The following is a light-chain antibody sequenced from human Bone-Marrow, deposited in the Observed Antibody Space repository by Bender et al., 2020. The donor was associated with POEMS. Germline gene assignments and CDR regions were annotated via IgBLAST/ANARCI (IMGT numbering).Light chain of an antibody. J-gene: IGLJ3*02. CDR1: SSDVGSYNL. CDR3: AAWDDSLNGRV. CDR2: EVS. Sequence: QSALTQPASVSGSPGQSITISCTGTSSDVGSYNLVSWFQQHPGKAPKLIIYEVSKRPSGVSHRFSGSKSGTSASLAISGLQSEDEADYYCAAWDDSLNGRVFGGGTKLTVL. V-gene: IGLV2-14*02.